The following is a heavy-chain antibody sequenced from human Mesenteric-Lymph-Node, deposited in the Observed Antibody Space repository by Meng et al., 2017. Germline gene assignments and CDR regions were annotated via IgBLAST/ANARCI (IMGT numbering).Heavy chain of an antibody. V-gene: IGHV4-34*01. J-gene: IGHJ4*02. CDR3: ASSDYYRSDY. CDR2: IYHSGST. Sequence: QVQLQQWGAGLLKPSETLSLTCAVYGGSFSGYYWSWIRQPPGKGLEWIGEIYHSGSTNYNPSLKSRVTISVDKSKDQLSLKLNSVTAADTAVYYCASSDYYRSDYWGQGTLVTVSS. CDR1: GGSFSGYY. D-gene: IGHD3-22*01.